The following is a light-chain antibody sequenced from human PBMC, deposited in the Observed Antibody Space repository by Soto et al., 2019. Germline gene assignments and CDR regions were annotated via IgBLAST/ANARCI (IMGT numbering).Light chain of an antibody. CDR3: QQYGSSRT. V-gene: IGKV3-20*01. CDR1: QSVSSSY. Sequence: EIVLTQSPGTLSLSPGERATLSCRARQSVSSSYLAWYQQKPGQAPRLLIYGASSRATGIPDRFSGSGSGKDFTLNISRLEPEDFAVYYCQQYGSSRTFGQGTKVEIK. CDR2: GAS. J-gene: IGKJ1*01.